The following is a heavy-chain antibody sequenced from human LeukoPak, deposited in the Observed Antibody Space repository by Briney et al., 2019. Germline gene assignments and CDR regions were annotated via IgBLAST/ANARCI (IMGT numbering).Heavy chain of an antibody. CDR1: GGSISSGGYY. J-gene: IGHJ5*02. CDR3: ARQDDSSGYLNWFDP. D-gene: IGHD3-22*01. CDR2: IYYSGST. V-gene: IGHV4-39*01. Sequence: PSETLSLTCTVSGGSISSGGYYWGWIRQPPGKGLEWIGSIYYSGSTYYNPSLKSRVTISVDTSKNQFSLKLSSVTAADTAVYYCARQDDSSGYLNWFDPWGQGTLVTVSS.